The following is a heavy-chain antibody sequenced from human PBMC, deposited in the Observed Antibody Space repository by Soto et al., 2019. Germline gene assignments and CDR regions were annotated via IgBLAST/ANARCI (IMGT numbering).Heavy chain of an antibody. CDR3: AIGVRADEDPCCWYCDR. CDR2: IYHSGNT. CDR1: GVSISTGGFY. Sequence: QVQLQESGPGLVQPSQTLSLSCSVSGVSISTGGFYWSWVRQHPEKGLEWIGYIYHSGNTDYNPSLESRVAISVGPSQDHFSLKLTSVTAADTAVYFCAIGVRADEDPCCWYCDRGSRGTLVSVSS. D-gene: IGHD2-21*01. V-gene: IGHV4-31*03. J-gene: IGHJ2*01.